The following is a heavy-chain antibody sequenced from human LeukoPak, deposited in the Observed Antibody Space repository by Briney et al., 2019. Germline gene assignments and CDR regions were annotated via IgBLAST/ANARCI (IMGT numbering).Heavy chain of an antibody. CDR1: GFTFSSYA. V-gene: IGHV3-23*01. D-gene: IGHD6-19*01. CDR3: AKDSRAVAGTWAFGAFDI. Sequence: PGGSLRLSCAASGFTFSSYAMSWVRQAPGKGLEWVSAISGSGGSTYYADSVKGRLTISRDNSKNTLYLQMNGLRAEDTAVYYRAKDSRAVAGTWAFGAFDIWGQGTMVTVSS. CDR2: ISGSGGST. J-gene: IGHJ3*02.